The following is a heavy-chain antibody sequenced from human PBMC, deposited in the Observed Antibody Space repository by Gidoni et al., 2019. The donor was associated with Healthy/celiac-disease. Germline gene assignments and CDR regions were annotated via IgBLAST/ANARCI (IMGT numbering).Heavy chain of an antibody. V-gene: IGHV3-49*04. CDR2: IRSKSYGGTT. CDR3: TRVGTLTVYAFDI. J-gene: IGHJ3*02. CDR1: GFTFGAYA. Sequence: EVQLVESGGGLVQPGRSLRLSCTASGFTFGAYAMSWVRQAPGKGLEWVVFIRSKSYGGTTEYAASVKGRFTISRDDSKSIAYLQMNSLKTEDTAVYYCTRVGTLTVYAFDIWGQGTMVTVSS. D-gene: IGHD1-26*01.